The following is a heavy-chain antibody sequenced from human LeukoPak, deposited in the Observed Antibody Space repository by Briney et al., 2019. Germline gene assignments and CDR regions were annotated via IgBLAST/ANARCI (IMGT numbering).Heavy chain of an antibody. CDR3: AKDLGSICSGGSCYSGYFDY. CDR2: IRYDGSNK. J-gene: IGHJ4*02. CDR1: GFTFSSYG. Sequence: GGSLRLSCAASGFTFSSYGMHWVRQAPGKGLEWVAFIRYDGSNKYYADSVEGRFTISRDNSKNTLYLQMNSLRAEDTAVYYCAKDLGSICSGGSCYSGYFDYWGQGTLVTVSS. V-gene: IGHV3-30*02. D-gene: IGHD2-15*01.